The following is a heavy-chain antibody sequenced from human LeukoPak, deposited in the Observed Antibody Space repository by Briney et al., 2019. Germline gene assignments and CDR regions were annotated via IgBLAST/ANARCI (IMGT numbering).Heavy chain of an antibody. CDR3: ARWGVVPPYYYYGMDV. D-gene: IGHD3-3*01. Sequence: PSETLSLTCTVSGGSISSCYWSWIRQPPGKGLEWIGYIYYSGSTNYNPSLKSRVTISVDTSKNQFSLKLSSVTAADTAVYYCARWGVVPPYYYYGMDVWGQGTTVTVSS. J-gene: IGHJ6*02. V-gene: IGHV4-59*08. CDR2: IYYSGST. CDR1: GGSISSCY.